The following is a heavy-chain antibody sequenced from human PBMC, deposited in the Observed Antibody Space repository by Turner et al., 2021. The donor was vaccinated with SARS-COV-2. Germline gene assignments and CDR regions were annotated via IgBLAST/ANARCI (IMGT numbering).Heavy chain of an antibody. J-gene: IGHJ4*02. CDR1: GFPFSSYG. Sequence: VTLAESGGGAVQPGRSLGSSWAASGFPFSSYGMHWVRQAPGKGLEWVAVMTYDRSNKYYADSVKGRITSFRDNAKNTLYLQMNSLRAEDTAVFYCAKVGCSYAYPNHYFDYWGQGTLVTVSS. CDR3: AKVGCSYAYPNHYFDY. V-gene: IGHV3-30*18. CDR2: MTYDRSNK. D-gene: IGHD5-18*01.